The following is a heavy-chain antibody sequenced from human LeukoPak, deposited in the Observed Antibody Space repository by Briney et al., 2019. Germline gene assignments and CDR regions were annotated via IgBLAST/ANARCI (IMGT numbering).Heavy chain of an antibody. CDR1: GGSISTYY. Sequence: PSETLSLTCTVSGGSISTYYWSWIRQPPGKGLEWIGYIYYTGSTNYNPSLKSRVTISEDTSKNQFSLKLSSVTAADTAVYYCARDRGDGYDYFWDYWGQGTLVTVSS. CDR3: ARDRGDGYDYFWDY. CDR2: IYYTGST. J-gene: IGHJ4*02. D-gene: IGHD5-12*01. V-gene: IGHV4-59*01.